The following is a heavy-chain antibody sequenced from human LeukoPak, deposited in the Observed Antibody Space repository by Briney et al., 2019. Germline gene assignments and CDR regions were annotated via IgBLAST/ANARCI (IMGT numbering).Heavy chain of an antibody. Sequence: GESLKISCQASGYSFTSFWIGWVRQMPGKGLEWMGIIYPGDSVTRYSPSFQGQVTISADKSISTAYLQWSSLKASDTAMYYCARVQLESYYFDYWGQGTLVTVSS. CDR1: GYSFTSFW. V-gene: IGHV5-51*01. CDR3: ARVQLESYYFDY. D-gene: IGHD1-1*01. J-gene: IGHJ4*02. CDR2: IYPGDSVT.